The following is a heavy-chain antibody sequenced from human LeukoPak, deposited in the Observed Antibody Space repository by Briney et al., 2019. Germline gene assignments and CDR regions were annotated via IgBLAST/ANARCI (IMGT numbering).Heavy chain of an antibody. Sequence: GGSLRLSCAASGFTFSSQNMNWARQAPGKGLEWVAYISASGDSTKYADSVEGRFTISRDNAENSLYLLMNSLRVEDTAVYYCVKNGWLDYWGQGILVTVSS. D-gene: IGHD6-19*01. CDR2: ISASGDST. V-gene: IGHV3-21*06. J-gene: IGHJ4*02. CDR1: GFTFSSQN. CDR3: VKNGWLDY.